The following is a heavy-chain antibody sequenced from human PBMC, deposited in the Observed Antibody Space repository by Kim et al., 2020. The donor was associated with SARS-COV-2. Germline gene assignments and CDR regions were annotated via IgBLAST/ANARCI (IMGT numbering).Heavy chain of an antibody. CDR3: RGEPNYDSPLYYYYGMDV. J-gene: IGHJ6*02. CDR1: GGSFSGYY. D-gene: IGHD3-3*01. CDR2: INHSGST. Sequence: SETLSLTCAVYGGSFSGYYWSWIRQPPGKGLEWIGEINHSGSTNYNPSLKSRVTISVDTSKNQFSLKLSSVTAADTAVYYCRGEPNYDSPLYYYYGMDVWGQGTTVTVSS. V-gene: IGHV4-34*01.